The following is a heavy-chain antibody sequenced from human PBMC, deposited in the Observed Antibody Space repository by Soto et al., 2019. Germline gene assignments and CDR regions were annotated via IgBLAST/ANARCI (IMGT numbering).Heavy chain of an antibody. D-gene: IGHD6-13*01. CDR2: ISAYNGNT. Sequence: ASVKVSCKASGYTFTSYGISWVRQAPGQGLEWMGWISAYNGNTNYAQKLQGRDTMTTGTSPSTAYMELRSLRYDDTAVYYCARDGIAAAGPHYCYYGMDVWGQGTTVTVSS. CDR3: ARDGIAAAGPHYCYYGMDV. V-gene: IGHV1-18*04. J-gene: IGHJ6*02. CDR1: GYTFTSYG.